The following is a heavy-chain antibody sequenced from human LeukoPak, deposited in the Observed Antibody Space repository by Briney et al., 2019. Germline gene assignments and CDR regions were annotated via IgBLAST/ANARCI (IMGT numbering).Heavy chain of an antibody. J-gene: IGHJ5*02. D-gene: IGHD3-10*01. CDR1: GFTFSSYS. Sequence: PGRSLRLSCAASGFTFSSYSMNWVRQAPGKGLEWVSSISSSSSYIYYADSVKGRFTISRDNAKNSLYLQMNSLRAEDTAVHYCARDWGPWFGLSPGWFDPWGQGTLVTVSS. CDR2: ISSSSSYI. V-gene: IGHV3-21*01. CDR3: ARDWGPWFGLSPGWFDP.